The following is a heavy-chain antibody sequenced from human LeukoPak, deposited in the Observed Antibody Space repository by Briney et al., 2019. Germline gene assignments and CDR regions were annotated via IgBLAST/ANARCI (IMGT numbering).Heavy chain of an antibody. CDR2: INYSGST. Sequence: PSETLSLTCTVSGGSISNYYWSWIRQPPGKGLEWIGYINYSGSTNYNPSLKSRVTISVDTSKNQFSLKLSSVTAADTAVYYCARSQYSSGWYYFDYWGQGTLVTVSS. D-gene: IGHD6-19*01. J-gene: IGHJ4*02. CDR3: ARSQYSSGWYYFDY. V-gene: IGHV4-59*08. CDR1: GGSISNYY.